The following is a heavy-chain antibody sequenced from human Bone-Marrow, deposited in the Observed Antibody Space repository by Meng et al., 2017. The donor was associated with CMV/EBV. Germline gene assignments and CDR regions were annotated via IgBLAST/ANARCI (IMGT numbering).Heavy chain of an antibody. J-gene: IGHJ4*02. V-gene: IGHV1-2*02. D-gene: IGHD5-24*01. CDR3: ARDGPRGIEMATIDYFDY. Sequence: ASVKVSCKASGYTFTGYYMHWVRQAPGQGLEWMGWINPNSGGTNYAQKFQGRVTMTRDTSISTAYMELSRLRSDDTAVYYCARDGPRGIEMATIDYFDYWGQGTLVTVSS. CDR2: INPNSGGT. CDR1: GYTFTGYY.